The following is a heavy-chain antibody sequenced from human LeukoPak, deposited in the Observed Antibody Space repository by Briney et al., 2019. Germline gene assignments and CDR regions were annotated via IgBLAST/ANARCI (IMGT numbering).Heavy chain of an antibody. CDR1: GVTFSSSW. CDR3: ARDSSYSMDV. J-gene: IGHJ6*02. V-gene: IGHV3-74*01. CDR2: INSDGSST. Sequence: GGSLRLSCAASGVTFSSSWMHWVRQAPGKGLAWVSHINSDGSSTSYADSVKGRLTISRDNAMNTVYLQMNSLRAEDTAVYYCARDSSYSMDVWGQGTTVTVSS. D-gene: IGHD6-13*01.